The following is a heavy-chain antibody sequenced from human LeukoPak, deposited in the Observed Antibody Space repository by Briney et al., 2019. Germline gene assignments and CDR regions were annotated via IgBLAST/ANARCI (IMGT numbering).Heavy chain of an antibody. CDR3: ARVSTRGYSYGYDYYYYMDV. V-gene: IGHV1-2*02. J-gene: IGHJ6*03. Sequence: ASVKVSCKASGYTFTDYYMHWVRQAPGQGLEWMGWINPNSGGTNYAQKFQGRVTMTRDTSISTAYMELSRLRSDDTAVYYCARVSTRGYSYGYDYYYYMDVWGKGTTVTVSS. CDR2: INPNSGGT. CDR1: GYTFTDYY. D-gene: IGHD5-18*01.